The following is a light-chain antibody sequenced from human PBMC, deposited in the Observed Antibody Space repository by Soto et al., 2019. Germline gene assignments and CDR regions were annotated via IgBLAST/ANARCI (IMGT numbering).Light chain of an antibody. CDR2: GAS. Sequence: EFVLTQSPGTLSLSPGERATLSCRASQSISSSYLAWYQQKPGQAPRLLIYGASSRATGVPDRFSGSGSGTDFTLTISRLEPEDSAVYYCQQYGGSPRGTFGQGTKVDIK. V-gene: IGKV3-20*01. CDR3: QQYGGSPRGT. J-gene: IGKJ1*01. CDR1: QSISSSY.